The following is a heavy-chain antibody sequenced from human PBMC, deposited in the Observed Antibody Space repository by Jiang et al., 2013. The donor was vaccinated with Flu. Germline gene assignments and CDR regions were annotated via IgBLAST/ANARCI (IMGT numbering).Heavy chain of an antibody. J-gene: IGHJ5*02. CDR2: ISGSGGST. V-gene: IGHV3-23*01. D-gene: IGHD1-26*01. CDR3: AKNRGSRNLVGATWGWFDP. Sequence: RQAPGKGLEWVSAISGSGGSTYYADSVKGRFTISRDNSKNTLYLQMNSLRAEDTAVYYCAKNRGSRNLVGATWGWFDPWGQGTLVTVSS.